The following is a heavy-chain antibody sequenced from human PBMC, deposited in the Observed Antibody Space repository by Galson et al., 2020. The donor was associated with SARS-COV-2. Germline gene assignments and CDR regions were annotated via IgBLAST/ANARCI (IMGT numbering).Heavy chain of an antibody. CDR2: AGSLGDT. V-gene: IGHV3-13*01. CDR3: TRGQVGNAFDI. Sequence: GESLKISCAASGFTFSDYDMHWVRQASGKSLEWVSLAGSLGDTYYLGSVKGRFIISRDNAKSSLYLQMNSLTAGDTAIYYCTRGQVGNAFDIWGQGTLVTVSS. D-gene: IGHD1-26*01. J-gene: IGHJ3*02. CDR1: GFTFSDYD.